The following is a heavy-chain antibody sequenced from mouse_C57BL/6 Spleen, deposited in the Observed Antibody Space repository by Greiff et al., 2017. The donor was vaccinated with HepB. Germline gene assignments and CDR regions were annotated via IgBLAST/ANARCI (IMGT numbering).Heavy chain of an antibody. J-gene: IGHJ4*01. V-gene: IGHV10-1*01. CDR1: GFSFNTYA. CDR2: IRSKSNNYAT. D-gene: IGHD1-1*01. CDR3: VRGLLRYGAMDY. Sequence: EVQLVESGGGLVQPKGSLKLSCAASGFSFNTYAMNWDRQAPGKGLEWVARIRSKSNNYATYYADSVKDRFTISRDDSESMLYLQMNNLKTEDTAMYYCVRGLLRYGAMDYWGQGTSVTVSS.